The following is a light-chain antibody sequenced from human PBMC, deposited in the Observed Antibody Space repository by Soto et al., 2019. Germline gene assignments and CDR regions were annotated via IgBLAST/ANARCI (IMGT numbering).Light chain of an antibody. CDR2: MNN. Sequence: QSVLTQPASASGSPGQRVTISCSGSSSNIGSNYVYWYQQLPGTAPKLLIYMNNPRPSGVPDRFSGSKSGTSASLAISGLRSEDEAEYYCAAWDYGLMVAVVFGGGTKLTVL. CDR1: SSNIGSNY. CDR3: AAWDYGLMVAVV. J-gene: IGLJ2*01. V-gene: IGLV1-47*01.